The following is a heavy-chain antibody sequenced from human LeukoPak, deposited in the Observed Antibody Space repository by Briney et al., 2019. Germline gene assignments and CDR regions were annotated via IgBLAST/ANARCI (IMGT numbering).Heavy chain of an antibody. CDR1: GGSISSSDYY. D-gene: IGHD3-3*01. V-gene: IGHV4-61*02. Sequence: PSQTLSLTCTVSGGSISSSDYYWSWIRQPAGKGLEWIGRVYTSGSTNYNPSLKSRVTISVDKSKNQFSLKLSSVTAADTAVYYCARYQPAYDFWSGTQTGSFDYWGQGTLVTVSS. CDR2: VYTSGST. J-gene: IGHJ4*02. CDR3: ARYQPAYDFWSGTQTGSFDY.